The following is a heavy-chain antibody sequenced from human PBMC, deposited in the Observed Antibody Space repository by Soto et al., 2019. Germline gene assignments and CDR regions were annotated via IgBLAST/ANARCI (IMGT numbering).Heavy chain of an antibody. V-gene: IGHV1-69*12. CDR2: IIPIFGTA. CDR3: AWTRGVVVVAATFDY. D-gene: IGHD2-15*01. J-gene: IGHJ4*02. CDR1: GGTFSSYS. Sequence: QVQLVQSGAEVKKPGSSVKVSCKASGGTFSSYSINWVRQAPGQGLEWMGGIIPIFGTANYAQKFQGRVTITAVESTSTAYMALSSLRSEDTAVYYCAWTRGVVVVAATFDYWGQGTLVTVSS.